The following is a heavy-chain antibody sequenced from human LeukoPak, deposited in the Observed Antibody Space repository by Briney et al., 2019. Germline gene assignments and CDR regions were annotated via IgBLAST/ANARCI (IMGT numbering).Heavy chain of an antibody. D-gene: IGHD3-22*01. Sequence: ASVKVSCKASGYTFTSYYMHWVRQAPGQGLEWMGIINPSGGSTSYAQKFQGRVTMTTDTSTSTAYMELRSLRSDDTAVYYCARDSYYYDSSGYSPLDYWGQGTLVTVSS. CDR1: GYTFTSYY. CDR3: ARDSYYYDSSGYSPLDY. CDR2: INPSGGST. V-gene: IGHV1-46*01. J-gene: IGHJ4*02.